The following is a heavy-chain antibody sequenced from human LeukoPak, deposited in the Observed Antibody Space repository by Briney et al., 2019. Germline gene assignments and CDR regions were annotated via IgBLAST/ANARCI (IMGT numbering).Heavy chain of an antibody. V-gene: IGHV5-51*01. J-gene: IGHJ5*02. CDR2: IYPGDSDT. Sequence: GESLKISCKGSGYSFTSYWIGWVRQMPGKGLEWMGIIYPGDSDTIYSPSFQGQVTISADKSISTAYLQWSSLKASDTAMYYCARLRYYDISGSGVWWFDPWGQGTLVTVSS. CDR1: GYSFTSYW. CDR3: ARLRYYDISGSGVWWFDP. D-gene: IGHD3-22*01.